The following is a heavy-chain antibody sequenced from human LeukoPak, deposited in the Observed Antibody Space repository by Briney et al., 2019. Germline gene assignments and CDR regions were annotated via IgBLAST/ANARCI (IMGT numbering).Heavy chain of an antibody. CDR1: GGSITFYY. CDR3: ASSSWKKTFDY. CDR2: IHTSGTT. Sequence: SETLSLTCSVSGGSITFYYWNWTRQPAGKGLEWIGRIHTSGTTNYNPSLKSRVTMSIDTSQKKFSLNLTSVTAADTAVYYCASSSWKKTFDYWGQGALVTVSS. V-gene: IGHV4-4*07. J-gene: IGHJ4*02. D-gene: IGHD1-1*01.